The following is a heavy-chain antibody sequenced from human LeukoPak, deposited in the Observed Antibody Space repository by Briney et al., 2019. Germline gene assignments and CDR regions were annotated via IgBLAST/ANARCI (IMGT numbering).Heavy chain of an antibody. CDR2: IKQDGSEK. CDR3: ARGGSGTDTQYYFDY. D-gene: IGHD3-10*01. V-gene: IGHV3-7*01. J-gene: IGHJ4*02. Sequence: GGSLRLSCAASGFTFSSYWMSWVRQAPGKGLEWVANIKQDGSEKYYVDSVKGRFTISRDNAKNSLYLQMNSLRAEDTAVYYCARGGSGTDTQYYFDYWGQGTLVTVSS. CDR1: GFTFSSYW.